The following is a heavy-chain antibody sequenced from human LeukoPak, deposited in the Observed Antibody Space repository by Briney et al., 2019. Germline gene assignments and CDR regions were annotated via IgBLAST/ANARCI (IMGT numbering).Heavy chain of an antibody. V-gene: IGHV4-38-2*01. D-gene: IGHD2-2*01. J-gene: IGHJ4*02. CDR2: MYNSGST. Sequence: SETLSLTCDVSGYSISSGHYWGWIRQSPGNGLEWIASMYNSGSTYFKSSLKSRVTISLDTPKNQFSLTLNSVTAADTAVYYCARHVYGRHQLQAYHFDYWGQGILVTVSS. CDR1: GYSISSGHY. CDR3: ARHVYGRHQLQAYHFDY.